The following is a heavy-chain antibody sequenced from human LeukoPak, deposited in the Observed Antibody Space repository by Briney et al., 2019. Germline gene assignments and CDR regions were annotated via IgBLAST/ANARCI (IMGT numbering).Heavy chain of an antibody. Sequence: SETLSLTCTVSGGSISSYYWSWVRQPPGKGLEWIGYIYYSGSTNYNPSLKSRVTISVDTSKKQFSPRLSSVTAADTAVYYCARSDYGDYRFVYWGQGTLVTVSS. CDR1: GGSISSYY. D-gene: IGHD4-17*01. CDR3: ARSDYGDYRFVY. CDR2: IYYSGST. V-gene: IGHV4-59*01. J-gene: IGHJ4*02.